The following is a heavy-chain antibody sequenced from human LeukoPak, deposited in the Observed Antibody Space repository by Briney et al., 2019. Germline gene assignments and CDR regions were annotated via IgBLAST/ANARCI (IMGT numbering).Heavy chain of an antibody. CDR3: TTAPYYTTDYGDYYYYYGMDV. CDR1: GFTFSNAW. Sequence: PGGSLRLSCAASGFTFSNAWMSWVRQAPGKGLEWVGRIKSKTDGGTTDYAAPVKGRFTISRDDSKNTLYLQMNSLKTEDTDVYYCTTAPYYTTDYGDYYYYYGMDVWGQGTTVTVSS. CDR2: IKSKTDGGTT. V-gene: IGHV3-15*01. D-gene: IGHD4-17*01. J-gene: IGHJ6*02.